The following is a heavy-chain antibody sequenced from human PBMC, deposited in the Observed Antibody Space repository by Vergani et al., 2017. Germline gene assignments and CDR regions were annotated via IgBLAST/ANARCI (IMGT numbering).Heavy chain of an antibody. Sequence: EVQLLESGGGLVQPGGSLRLSCAASGFTFSSYAMSWVRQAPGKGLQWVSAISGSGGSTYYADSVKGRFTISRDNSKNTLYLQMNSLRAEDTALYYCAKPRGGSYYYYYYMDVWGKGTTVTVSS. CDR1: GFTFSSYA. CDR3: AKPRGGSYYYYYYMDV. V-gene: IGHV3-23*01. CDR2: ISGSGGST. J-gene: IGHJ6*03. D-gene: IGHD3-16*01.